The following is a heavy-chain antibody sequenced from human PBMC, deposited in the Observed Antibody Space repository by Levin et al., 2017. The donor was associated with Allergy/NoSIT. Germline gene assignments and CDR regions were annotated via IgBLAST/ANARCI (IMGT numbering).Heavy chain of an antibody. CDR2: ISDSGGST. CDR1: GFTFGDYA. D-gene: IGHD2-15*01. V-gene: IGHV3-23*01. Sequence: PGGSLRLSCTASGFTFGDYAMSWFRQAPGKGLEWVSGISDSGGSTYYVDSVKGRFTISRDNSKNTLYLQMNSLRAEDMAVYYCAKSVVPCSGGSCYSVYYGLDVWGQGTTVTVSS. CDR3: AKSVVPCSGGSCYSVYYGLDV. J-gene: IGHJ6*02.